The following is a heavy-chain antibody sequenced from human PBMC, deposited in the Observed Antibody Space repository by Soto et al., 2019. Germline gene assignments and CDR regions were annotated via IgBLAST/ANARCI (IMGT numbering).Heavy chain of an antibody. CDR3: ARGRQGNRSSGWYGGWFDP. V-gene: IGHV3-33*01. CDR1: GFTCSSDG. J-gene: IGHJ5*02. CDR2: IWYDGSNK. D-gene: IGHD6-19*01. Sequence: QVQLVESGGGVVQPGRSLRLSCAASGFTCSSDGMHCVRQAPGKGLELVAGIWYDGSNKDYADSVKGRFTISRDNSKNTLYLQMNSLRAEDTAVYYCARGRQGNRSSGWYGGWFDPWGQGTLVTVSS.